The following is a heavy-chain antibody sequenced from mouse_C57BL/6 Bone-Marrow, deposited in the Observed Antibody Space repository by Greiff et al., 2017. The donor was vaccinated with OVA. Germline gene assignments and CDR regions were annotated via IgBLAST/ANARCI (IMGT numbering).Heavy chain of an antibody. V-gene: IGHV5-12*01. CDR3: ARQGGENFDY. J-gene: IGHJ2*01. CDR1: GFTFSDYY. CDR2: ISNGGGST. Sequence: EVQLQESGGGLVQPGGSLKLSCAASGFTFSDYYMYWVRQTPEKRLEWVAYISNGGGSTYYPDTVKGRFTISRDNAKNTLYLQMSRLKSEDTAMYYCARQGGENFDYWGQGTTLTVSS.